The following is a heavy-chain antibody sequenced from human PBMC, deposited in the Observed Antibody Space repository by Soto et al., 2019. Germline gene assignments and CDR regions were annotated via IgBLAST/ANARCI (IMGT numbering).Heavy chain of an antibody. D-gene: IGHD2-15*01. CDR3: ARDAALKWFDP. CDR2: VYYSGST. CDR1: GGSTSSGGYY. J-gene: IGHJ5*02. Sequence: QVQLQESGPRLVKPSQTLSLTCTVSGGSTSSGGYYWSWIRQYPGKGLEWIGFVYYSGSTYYKPSLKSRVIISVDTSKKQFSLKLSSVTAADTAVYYCARDAALKWFDPWGQGTLVTVSS. V-gene: IGHV4-31*03.